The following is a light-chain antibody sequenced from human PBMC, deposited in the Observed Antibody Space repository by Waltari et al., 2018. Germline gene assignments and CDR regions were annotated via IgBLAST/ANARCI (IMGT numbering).Light chain of an antibody. CDR3: QSPSSSGSYHWL. CDR1: TLSKEY. CDR2: KDT. Sequence: SYELTQPPSVAVSPGQTVRITCSGGTLSKEYAYWYQQKPGQAPILLIYKDTKRPSGIPALFSGSTSGTTVTLTITGVQAEDEAAYYCQSPSSSGSYHWLFGGGTKLTVL. J-gene: IGLJ3*02. V-gene: IGLV3-25*03.